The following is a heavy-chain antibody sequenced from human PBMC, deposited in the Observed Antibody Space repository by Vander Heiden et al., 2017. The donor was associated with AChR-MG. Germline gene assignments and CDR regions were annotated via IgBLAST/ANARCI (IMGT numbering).Heavy chain of an antibody. D-gene: IGHD3-10*01. Sequence: QLQLQESGPGLVKPSETLSLTCTGSGGSISSTSYYWGWIRQPPGKAVEWIGSIYFGGSTYYNPSLKSRVTISVDTSKNQFSLKVNSVTAADTAVHYCARQVGGSAYYFDYWGQGILVTVSS. CDR1: GGSISSTSYY. CDR2: IYFGGST. CDR3: ARQVGGSAYYFDY. V-gene: IGHV4-39*01. J-gene: IGHJ4*02.